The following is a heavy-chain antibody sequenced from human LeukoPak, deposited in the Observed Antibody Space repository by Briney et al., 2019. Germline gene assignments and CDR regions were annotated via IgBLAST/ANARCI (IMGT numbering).Heavy chain of an antibody. Sequence: ASVKVSCKASGYTFTSYGISWVRQAPGQGLEWMGWISAYNGNTNYAQKLQGRVTMTTDTSTSTAYMELRKLRSDDTAVYYCARDARPCGGDCYQDYWGQGTLVTVSS. CDR3: ARDARPCGGDCYQDY. D-gene: IGHD2-21*02. CDR2: ISAYNGNT. CDR1: GYTFTSYG. J-gene: IGHJ4*02. V-gene: IGHV1-18*01.